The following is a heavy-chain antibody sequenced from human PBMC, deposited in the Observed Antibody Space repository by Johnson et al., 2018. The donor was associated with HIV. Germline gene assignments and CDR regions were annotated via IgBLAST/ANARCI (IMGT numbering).Heavy chain of an antibody. CDR2: IWYDGSNK. J-gene: IGHJ3*02. CDR3: AREPRIAAVRDAFDI. CDR1: GFTFSSYG. D-gene: IGHD6-6*01. Sequence: QVLLVESGGGVVQPGRSLRLSCAASGFTFSSYGMHWVRQAPGKGLEWVAVIWYDGSNKYYADSVKGRFTISRDNSKNTLYLQMNSLRAEDTAVYYCAREPRIAAVRDAFDIWGQGTMVTVSS. V-gene: IGHV3-33*01.